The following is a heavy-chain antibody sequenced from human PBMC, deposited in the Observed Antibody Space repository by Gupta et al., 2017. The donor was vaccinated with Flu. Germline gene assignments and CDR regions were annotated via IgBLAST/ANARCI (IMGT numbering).Heavy chain of an antibody. CDR2: IITILGTT. CDR3: AGVPGGAWTVHSFFDS. J-gene: IGHJ4*02. D-gene: IGHD2-15*01. Sequence: YAISWVRQAPGQGLEWKGVIITILGTTTYTNHVLGRVTITADKSTATAYTELNSLDSAAKAVDYCAGVPGGAWTVHSFFDSWGQGTLVTVSS. V-gene: IGHV1-69*06. CDR1: YA.